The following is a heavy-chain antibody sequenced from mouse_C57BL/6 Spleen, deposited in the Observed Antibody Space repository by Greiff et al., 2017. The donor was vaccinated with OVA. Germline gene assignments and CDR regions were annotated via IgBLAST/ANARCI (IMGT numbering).Heavy chain of an antibody. CDR3: TRSALYGY. J-gene: IGHJ2*01. V-gene: IGHV1-15*01. CDR2: IDPETGGT. CDR1: GYTFTDYE. Sequence: VKLQESGAELVRPGASVTLSCKASGYTFTDYEMHWVKQTPVHGLEWIGAIDPETGGTAYNQKFKGKAILTADKSSSTAYMELRSLTSEDSAVYYCTRSALYGYWGQGTTLTVSS. D-gene: IGHD1-1*02.